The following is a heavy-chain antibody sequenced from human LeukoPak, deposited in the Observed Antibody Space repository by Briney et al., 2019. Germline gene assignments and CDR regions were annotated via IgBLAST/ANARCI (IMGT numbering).Heavy chain of an antibody. D-gene: IGHD1-26*01. V-gene: IGHV4-59*08. Sequence: SETLSLTCKVSGGSINSHYWSWIRQPPGKGLEYVGFIFHSGTTYYNPSLRSRVTISVATSKSQFSLQLTSLSAADTAVYYRARWVATTGLVDSWGPGTLVTVSS. CDR2: IFHSGTT. CDR3: ARWVATTGLVDS. CDR1: GGSINSHY. J-gene: IGHJ4*02.